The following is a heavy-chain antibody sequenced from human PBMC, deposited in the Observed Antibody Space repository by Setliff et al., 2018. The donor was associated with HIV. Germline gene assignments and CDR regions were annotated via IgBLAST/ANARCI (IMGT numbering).Heavy chain of an antibody. CDR2: IQYDGSNK. J-gene: IGHJ4*02. CDR1: GFTFSSFG. Sequence: PGGSLRLSCAASGFTFSSFGMHWVRQAPGKGLEWVSFIQYDGSNKYYAESVKGRFTISRDNSKSTLYLQMNSLRPEDRAVYYCARDRYSGSSTDYWGQGTLVTVSS. CDR3: ARDRYSGSSTDY. V-gene: IGHV3-30*02. D-gene: IGHD1-26*01.